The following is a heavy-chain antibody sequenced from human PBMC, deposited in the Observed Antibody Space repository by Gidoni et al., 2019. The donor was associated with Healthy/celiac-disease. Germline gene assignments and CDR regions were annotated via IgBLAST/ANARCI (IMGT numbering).Heavy chain of an antibody. D-gene: IGHD2-2*01. J-gene: IGHJ6*03. CDR3: ARDERDIVVVPAAIRPVGGGDYYYYYYYMDV. Sequence: QVQLVQSGAEVKKPGSSVKVSCKASGGTFSSYAISWVRQAPGQGLEWMGGIIPIFGTANYAQKFQGRVTITADESTSTAYMELSSLRSEDTAVYYCARDERDIVVVPAAIRPVGGGDYYYYYYYMDVWGKGTTVTVSS. CDR2: IIPIFGTA. CDR1: GGTFSSYA. V-gene: IGHV1-69*01.